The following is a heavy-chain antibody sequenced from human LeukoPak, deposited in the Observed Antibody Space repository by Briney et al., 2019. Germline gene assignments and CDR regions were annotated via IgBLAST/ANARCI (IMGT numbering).Heavy chain of an antibody. CDR2: IYPGDSDT. D-gene: IGHD3-16*01. J-gene: IGHJ6*02. CDR3: ARGYVGDYYYYGMDV. CDR1: GGTFSSYA. Sequence: KVSCKASGGTFSSYAISWVRQMPGKGLEWMGIIYPGDSDTRYSPSFQGQVTISADKSISTAYLQWSSLKASDTAMYYCARGYVGDYYYYGMDVWGQGTTVTVSS. V-gene: IGHV5-51*01.